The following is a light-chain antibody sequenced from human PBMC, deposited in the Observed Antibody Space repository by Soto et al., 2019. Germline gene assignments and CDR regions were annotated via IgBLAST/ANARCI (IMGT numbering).Light chain of an antibody. J-gene: IGLJ2*01. CDR1: RSNIGRNY. V-gene: IGLV1-47*01. CDR3: AAWDDSLNAVV. Sequence: QSVLTQPPSASGTPGQRVSISCSGSRSNIGRNYVYWYQQLPGTAPKLLIQRNNERPSGVPDRFSGSKSGTSASLAISGLRSEDEADFYCAAWDDSLNAVVFGGGTKLTVL. CDR2: RNN.